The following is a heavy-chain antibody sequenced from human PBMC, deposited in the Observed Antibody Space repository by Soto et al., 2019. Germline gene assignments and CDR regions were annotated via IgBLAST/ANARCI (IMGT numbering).Heavy chain of an antibody. CDR3: STRAYDTNGYYRFEP. CDR1: GGSFSGHS. V-gene: IGHV4-34*01. CDR2: INHSGRV. J-gene: IGHJ6*03. Sequence: SETLSLTCAVYGGSFSGHSWPWIRQSPGKGLEWIGDINHSGRVNYSPSLKSRVTISLDTSKNQFSLTLSAVTAADTAMYYCSTRAYDTNGYYRFEPWGKGTRVTVS. D-gene: IGHD3-22*01.